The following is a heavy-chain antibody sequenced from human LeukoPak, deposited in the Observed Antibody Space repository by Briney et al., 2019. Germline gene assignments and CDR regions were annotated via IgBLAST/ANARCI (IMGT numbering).Heavy chain of an antibody. Sequence: GGSLRLSCAASGFTFSTYAMSWVRQAPGKGLEWVSAIGGSGAATYYADSVKGRFTISRDNFKNILYLQMDSLRAEDTAVYYCAKKRVVGTTRNFDYWGQGTLVTVSS. CDR2: IGGSGAAT. V-gene: IGHV3-23*01. D-gene: IGHD1-26*01. CDR3: AKKRVVGTTRNFDY. CDR1: GFTFSTYA. J-gene: IGHJ4*02.